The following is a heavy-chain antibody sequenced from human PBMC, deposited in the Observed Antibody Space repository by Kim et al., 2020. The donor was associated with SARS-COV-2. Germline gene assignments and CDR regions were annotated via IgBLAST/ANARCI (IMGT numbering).Heavy chain of an antibody. Sequence: GGSLRLSCTASGFTFGDYAMSWVRQAPGKGLEWVGFIISKAYGGTTEYAASVKGRFTISRDDSKSIAYLQMNSQKTEDTAVYYLTRVGGGSSSSWYESWADWFDPWGQGTLVTVSS. V-gene: IGHV3-49*04. D-gene: IGHD6-13*01. CDR1: GFTFGDYA. CDR3: TRVGGGSSSSWYESWADWFDP. CDR2: IISKAYGGTT. J-gene: IGHJ5*02.